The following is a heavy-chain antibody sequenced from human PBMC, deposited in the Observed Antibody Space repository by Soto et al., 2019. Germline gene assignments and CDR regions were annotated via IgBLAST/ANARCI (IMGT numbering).Heavy chain of an antibody. Sequence: QVQLVQSGAEVKKPGSSVKVSCKASGGTFSSYAISWVRQAPGQGLEWMGGIIPIFGTANYAQKFQGRVTSAADESRGTGYGELSSLRSEGTAVYYCARERGSGWGAGDYWGQGTLVTVS. D-gene: IGHD6-19*01. J-gene: IGHJ4*02. CDR1: GGTFSSYA. CDR2: IIPIFGTA. V-gene: IGHV1-69*01. CDR3: ARERGSGWGAGDY.